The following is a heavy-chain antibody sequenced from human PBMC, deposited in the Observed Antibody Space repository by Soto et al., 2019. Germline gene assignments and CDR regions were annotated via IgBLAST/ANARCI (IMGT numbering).Heavy chain of an antibody. CDR2: IYHGGRT. J-gene: IGHJ4*02. CDR1: GNSITSSNW. D-gene: IGHD3-22*01. V-gene: IGHV4-4*02. Sequence: QVLLQESGPGLVKPSGTLSLTCAVSGNSITSSNWWSWVRQPPGKGLEWIAEIYHGGRTNFNPSLKSRVTISVDKSKNQFSLKLITVTAADTAVYYCARDVGHFYDNSPSGQFDFRGQGILVTVSS. CDR3: ARDVGHFYDNSPSGQFDF.